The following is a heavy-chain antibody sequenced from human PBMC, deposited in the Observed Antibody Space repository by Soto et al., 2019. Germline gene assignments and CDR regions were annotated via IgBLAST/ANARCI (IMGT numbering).Heavy chain of an antibody. CDR1: GGSFSGYY. Sequence: QVQLQQWGAGLLKPSETLSLTCAVYGGSFSGYYWSWIRQPPGKGLEWIGEINHSGSTNYNPSLKSRVTISVDTSKNQFSRKLSSVTAADTAVYYCARARDNSGSPRNWFDPWGQGTLVTVSS. D-gene: IGHD1-26*01. V-gene: IGHV4-34*01. CDR2: INHSGST. CDR3: ARARDNSGSPRNWFDP. J-gene: IGHJ5*02.